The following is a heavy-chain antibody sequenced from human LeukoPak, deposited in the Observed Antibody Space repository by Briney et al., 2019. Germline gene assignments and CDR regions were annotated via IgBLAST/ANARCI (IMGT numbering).Heavy chain of an antibody. CDR3: AKCVDGWYSRPPWG. D-gene: IGHD6-19*01. J-gene: IGHJ1*01. CDR1: GFTFSSYG. Sequence: LTGRSLRLSCAASGFTFSSYGMHWVRQAPGKGLEWVAVISYDGSNKYYADSVKGRFTVSRDNSKNTLYLQMNSLRAEDTAIYYCAKCVDGWYSRPPWGWGQGTLVTVSS. V-gene: IGHV3-30*18. CDR2: ISYDGSNK.